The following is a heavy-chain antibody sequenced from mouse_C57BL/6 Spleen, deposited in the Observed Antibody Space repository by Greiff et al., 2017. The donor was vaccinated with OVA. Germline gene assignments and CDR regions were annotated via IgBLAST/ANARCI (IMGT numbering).Heavy chain of an antibody. J-gene: IGHJ1*03. D-gene: IGHD2-4*01. CDR3: ARPYYDYDFLHWYFDV. CDR1: GYSFTGYY. CDR2: INPSTGGT. V-gene: IGHV1-42*01. Sequence: EVQLQESGPELVKPGASVKISCKASGYSFTGYYMNWVKQSPEKSLEWIGEINPSTGGTTYNQKFKAKATLTVDKSSSTAYMQLKSLTSEDSAVYYCARPYYDYDFLHWYFDVWGTGTTVTVSS.